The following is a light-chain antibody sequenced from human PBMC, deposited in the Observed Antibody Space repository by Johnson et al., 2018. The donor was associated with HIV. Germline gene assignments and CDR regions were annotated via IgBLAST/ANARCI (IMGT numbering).Light chain of an antibody. CDR1: SSNIGNNY. CDR3: GTWDSSLSAYV. V-gene: IGLV1-51*02. CDR2: END. Sequence: QSVLTQPPSVSAAPGQKVTISCSGSSSNIGNNYVSWYQQLPGTAPKFFIYENDKRPSGIPDRFSGSKSGTSATLGITVLQTGDEADYYCGTWDSSLSAYVFGSGTKVTVL. J-gene: IGLJ1*01.